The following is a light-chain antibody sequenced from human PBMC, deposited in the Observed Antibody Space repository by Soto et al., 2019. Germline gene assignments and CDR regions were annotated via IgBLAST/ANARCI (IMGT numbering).Light chain of an antibody. Sequence: EIVMTQSPATLSLSPGERATLSCRASQSVSSNLAWYQQKPGQAPRLLIYGASTRANGIPARFSGSGSGTEFTLTISSLKSADFAVYYCQQYNNWPPTFGHGTTVEIK. V-gene: IGKV3-15*01. CDR3: QQYNNWPPT. CDR1: QSVSSN. J-gene: IGKJ1*01. CDR2: GAS.